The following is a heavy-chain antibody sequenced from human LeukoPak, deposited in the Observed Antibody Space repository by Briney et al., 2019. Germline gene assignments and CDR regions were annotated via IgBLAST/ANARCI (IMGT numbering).Heavy chain of an antibody. J-gene: IGHJ5*02. V-gene: IGHV3-53*01. CDR3: VRDLT. CDR1: GFTFSNNH. CDR2: IYSDGTA. Sequence: RGSLRLSSAASGFTFSNNHMTWVRQAPGKGLEWVSVIYSDGTAYYADSVKGRFTISRDNSKNTLYLQMNSLRAEDTAVYYCVRDLTWGQGTLVTVSS.